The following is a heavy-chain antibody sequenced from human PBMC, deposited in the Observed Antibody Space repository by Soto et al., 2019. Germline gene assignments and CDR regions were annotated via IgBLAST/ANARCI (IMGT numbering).Heavy chain of an antibody. CDR1: GGSISSGDAY. CDR3: AREGAASYSYYYGTDV. Sequence: QVQLQESGPGLMKPSQTLSLTCTVSGGSISSGDAYWSWIRQSPGKGLEWIGYIYYRGRPFYNPSLESRATISVDTSKNQFSLKLNSVTAADTAVYYCAREGAASYSYYYGTDVWGQGTTVTVSS. CDR2: IYYRGRP. V-gene: IGHV4-30-4*01. J-gene: IGHJ6*02. D-gene: IGHD3-16*01.